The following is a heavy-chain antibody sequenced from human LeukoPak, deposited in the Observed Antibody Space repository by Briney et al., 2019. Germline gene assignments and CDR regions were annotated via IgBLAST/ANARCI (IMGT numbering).Heavy chain of an antibody. CDR3: ARGNVLYIAARPDFDY. Sequence: SVKVSCKASGGTFSSYAISWVRQAPGQGLEWMGGIIPIFGTANYAQKFQGRVTITADESTSTAYMELRSLRSDDTAVYYCARGNVLYIAARPDFDYWGQGTLVTVSS. D-gene: IGHD6-6*01. CDR2: IIPIFGTA. CDR1: GGTFSSYA. J-gene: IGHJ4*02. V-gene: IGHV1-69*13.